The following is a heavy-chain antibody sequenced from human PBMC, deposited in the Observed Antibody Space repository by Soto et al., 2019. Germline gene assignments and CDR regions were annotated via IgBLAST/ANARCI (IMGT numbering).Heavy chain of an antibody. J-gene: IGHJ4*02. D-gene: IGHD2-21*02. CDR2: INPNSGGT. CDR3: ARAAGGGHSQIEY. CDR1: GYTFTDYY. Sequence: ASVKVSCKASGYTFTDYYMHWVRQAPGQGLEWMGWINPNSGGTNFGQKFQGRVTMTSDTSISTAYMELSRLRSDDTAVYYCARAAGGGHSQIEYWGQGTVVTSPQ. V-gene: IGHV1-2*02.